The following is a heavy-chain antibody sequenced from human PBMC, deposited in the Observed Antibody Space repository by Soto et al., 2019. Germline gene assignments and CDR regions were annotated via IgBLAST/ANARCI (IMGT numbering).Heavy chain of an antibody. J-gene: IGHJ4*02. D-gene: IGHD2-21*02. V-gene: IGHV1-3*01. Sequence: GASVKVSCKASGYTFTRYAIHWVRQAPGQGLEWMGWINAGSGSSRYSQNFQGRVTITRDTSASTAYMELSSPIFEDTGVYYCARERAVSANFFDYWGQGTLVTVSS. CDR1: GYTFTRYA. CDR3: ARERAVSANFFDY. CDR2: INAGSGSS.